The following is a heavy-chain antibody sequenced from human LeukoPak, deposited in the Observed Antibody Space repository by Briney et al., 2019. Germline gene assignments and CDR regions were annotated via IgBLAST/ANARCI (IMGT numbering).Heavy chain of an antibody. CDR1: GYTFTGYY. CDR2: INPNSGGT. CDR3: ARAEYYYDSSGHQAVYYFDY. J-gene: IGHJ4*02. Sequence: ASVKVSCKASGYTFTGYYMHWVRQAPGQGLEWMGWINPNSGGTNYAQKFQGRVTMTRDTSISTAYMGLSRLRSDDTAVYYCARAEYYYDSSGHQAVYYFDYWGQGTLVTVSS. V-gene: IGHV1-2*02. D-gene: IGHD3-22*01.